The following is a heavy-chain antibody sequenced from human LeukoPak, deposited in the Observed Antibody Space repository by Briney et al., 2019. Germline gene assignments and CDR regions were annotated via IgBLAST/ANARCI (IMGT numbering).Heavy chain of an antibody. Sequence: PSETLSHICTVSGGSISSYYWSWIRQPPGKGLEWIGYIYYSGSTNYNPSLKSRVTISVDTSKNQFSLKLSSVTAADTAVYYCARDGDRYCSGGSCYAGYFQRWGQGTLVTVSS. V-gene: IGHV4-59*01. CDR2: IYYSGST. CDR1: GGSISSYY. CDR3: ARDGDRYCSGGSCYAGYFQR. D-gene: IGHD2-15*01. J-gene: IGHJ1*01.